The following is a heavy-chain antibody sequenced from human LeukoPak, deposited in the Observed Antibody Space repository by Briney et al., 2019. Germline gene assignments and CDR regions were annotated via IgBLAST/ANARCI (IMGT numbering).Heavy chain of an antibody. Sequence: PSETLSLTCTVSGGSIRSYYWSCIRQPPGKGLEWIGYIHDSGSTNYNPSLKSRVIISVDTSKNQLSLKVNSVTAADTAVYYCARDRRGEQVHAFDLWGQGTMVTVSS. CDR3: ARDRRGEQVHAFDL. D-gene: IGHD1-26*01. CDR2: IHDSGST. V-gene: IGHV4-59*01. CDR1: GGSIRSYY. J-gene: IGHJ3*01.